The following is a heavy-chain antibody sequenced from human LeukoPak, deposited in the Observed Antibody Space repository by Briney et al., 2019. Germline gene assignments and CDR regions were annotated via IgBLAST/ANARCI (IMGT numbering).Heavy chain of an antibody. D-gene: IGHD3-10*01. V-gene: IGHV3-30*03. J-gene: IGHJ3*02. CDR1: GFNFNNYV. CDR3: ARGAEKILSFGEYPSDAFDI. CDR2: ISFDGRKK. Sequence: QPGGSLRLSCAASGFNFNNYVMHWVRQAPGKGLEWVTEISFDGRKKTYVDSVKGRFTISRDSPKNTVYLQMDSLRAEDTAVYYCARGAEKILSFGEYPSDAFDIWGQGTMVSVTS.